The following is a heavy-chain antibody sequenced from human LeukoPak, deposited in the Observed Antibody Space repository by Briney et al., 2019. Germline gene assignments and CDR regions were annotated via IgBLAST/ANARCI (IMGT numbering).Heavy chain of an antibody. V-gene: IGHV4-31*03. J-gene: IGHJ5*02. CDR2: IYYSGST. CDR3: ARDTGYGGKWGIDP. CDR1: GGSISSGGYY. Sequence: KASETLSLTCTVSGGSISSGGYYWSWIRQHPGKGLEWIGYIYYSGSTYYNLSLKSRVTISVDTSKNQFSLKLSSVTAADTAVYYCARDTGYGGKWGIDPWGQGTLVTVSS. D-gene: IGHD4-23*01.